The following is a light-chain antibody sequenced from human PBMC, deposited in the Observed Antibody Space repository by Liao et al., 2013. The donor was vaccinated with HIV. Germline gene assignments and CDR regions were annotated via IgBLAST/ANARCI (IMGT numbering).Light chain of an antibody. CDR1: ELGYKY. Sequence: SDELTQPSSVSVSPGQTASITCSGDELGYKYASWYQQRPGQSPVLVIYQDSRRPSGIPGRFSGSSSENTGTLTISGTQAMDEAEYYCQVWDRDAALFGGGTKLTVL. J-gene: IGLJ2*01. CDR2: QDS. CDR3: QVWDRDAAL. V-gene: IGLV3-1*01.